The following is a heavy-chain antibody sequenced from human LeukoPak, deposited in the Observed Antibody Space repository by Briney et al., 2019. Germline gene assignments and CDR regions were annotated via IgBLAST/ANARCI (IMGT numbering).Heavy chain of an antibody. CDR3: AKDLSRFYYYGVDV. CDR2: VSGSGGTT. Sequence: GGSLRLSCAASGFTFSSSAMNWVRQAPGKGLEWVSTVSGSGGTTHYAESVKGRFTITRDNSKNTLYLQMKSLRAEDTAVYYCAKDLSRFYYYGVDVWGQGTTVTVSS. CDR1: GFTFSSSA. V-gene: IGHV3-23*01. J-gene: IGHJ6*02.